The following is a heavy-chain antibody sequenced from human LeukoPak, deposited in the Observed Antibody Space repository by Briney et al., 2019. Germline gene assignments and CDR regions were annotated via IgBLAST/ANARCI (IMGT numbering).Heavy chain of an antibody. CDR2: ISSSSSTI. V-gene: IGHV3-48*01. CDR1: GFTFSSYS. J-gene: IGHJ6*03. D-gene: IGHD4-17*01. Sequence: GGSLRLSCAASGFTFSSYSMNWVRQAPGKGLEWVSYISSSSSTIYYADSVKGRFTIARDNAKNSLYLHMNSLSAEDTAVYYCARDRGYGDYYHYYMDVCGKGTTVTVSS. CDR3: ARDRGYGDYYHYYMDV.